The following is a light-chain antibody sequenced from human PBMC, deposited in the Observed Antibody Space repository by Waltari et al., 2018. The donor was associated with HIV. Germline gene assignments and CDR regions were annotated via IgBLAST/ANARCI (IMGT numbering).Light chain of an antibody. CDR3: NSYATGSAWV. CDR2: EVT. J-gene: IGLJ3*02. V-gene: IGLV2-23*02. CDR1: SSDVGSYNL. Sequence: QSALTQPASVSGSPGQSITISCTGTSSDVGSYNLVSWYQQHPGKAPKLMIYEVTKRPSGCSNRFSGSKSGNTASLTISGLQAEDEADYYCNSYATGSAWVFGGGTKLTVL.